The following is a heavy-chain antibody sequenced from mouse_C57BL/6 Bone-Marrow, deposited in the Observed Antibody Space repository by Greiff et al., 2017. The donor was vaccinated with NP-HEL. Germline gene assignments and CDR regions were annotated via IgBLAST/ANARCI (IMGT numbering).Heavy chain of an antibody. V-gene: IGHV2-5*01. CDR1: GFSLTSYG. CDR2: IWRGGST. CDR3: AKIYYSNYERYFDV. D-gene: IGHD2-5*01. J-gene: IGHJ1*03. Sequence: VQLQQSGPGLVQPSQSLSITCTVSGFSLTSYGVHWVRQSPGKGLEWLGVIWRGGSTDYNAAFMSRLSITKDNSKSQVFFTMNSLQADDTAIYYCAKIYYSNYERYFDVWGTGTTVTVSS.